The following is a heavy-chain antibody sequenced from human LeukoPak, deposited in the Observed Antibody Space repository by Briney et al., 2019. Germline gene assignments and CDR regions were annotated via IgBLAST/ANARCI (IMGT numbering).Heavy chain of an antibody. CDR3: ASVEVAGTSFDY. D-gene: IGHD6-19*01. CDR2: INHSGST. V-gene: IGHV4-39*07. CDR1: GGSISSSSYY. Sequence: SETLSLTCTVSGGSISSSSYYWSWIRQPPGKGLEWIGEINHSGSTNYNPSLKSRVTISVDTSKNQFSLKLSSVTAADTAVYYCASVEVAGTSFDYWGQGTLVTVSS. J-gene: IGHJ4*02.